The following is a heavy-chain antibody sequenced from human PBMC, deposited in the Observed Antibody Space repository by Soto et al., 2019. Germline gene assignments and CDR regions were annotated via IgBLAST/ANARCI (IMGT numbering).Heavy chain of an antibody. J-gene: IGHJ2*01. D-gene: IGHD6-19*01. CDR1: GDSISTYY. V-gene: IGHV4-4*07. CDR3: ARDQAVSWYFDL. Sequence: QVQLQESGPGLVKPSETLSLTCTVSGDSISTYYWSWIRQPAGKGLEWIGRINFSGTTNYTPSLRSRVTMSVNTSKNQFSLRLTSVTAAYTAVYYCARDQAVSWYFDLWGRGTLVTVSS. CDR2: INFSGTT.